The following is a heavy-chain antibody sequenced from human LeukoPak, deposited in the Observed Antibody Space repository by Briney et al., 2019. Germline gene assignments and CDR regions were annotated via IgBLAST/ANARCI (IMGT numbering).Heavy chain of an antibody. J-gene: IGHJ6*03. CDR1: GFTFSSQS. Sequence: PGGSLRLSCAGSGFTFSSQSMNWVRQVPGKGLEWISYISSGSSAIYYADSVKGRFTISRDNAKTSLYLQMSSLRAEDTAVYYCARDPASYNWNYVGYMDVWGKGTTVTVSS. D-gene: IGHD1-7*01. V-gene: IGHV3-48*04. CDR2: ISSGSSAI. CDR3: ARDPASYNWNYVGYMDV.